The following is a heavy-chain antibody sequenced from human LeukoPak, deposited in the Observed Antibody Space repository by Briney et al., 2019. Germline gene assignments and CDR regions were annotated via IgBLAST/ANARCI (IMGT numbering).Heavy chain of an antibody. J-gene: IGHJ5*02. CDR2: MNYNSGNT. Sequence: GPPGKASGTAAGSPFSRFDTNGWREATGQGLGWWGWMNYNSGNTGYAQKFQGRVIMTRNISISTAYMELSSLRSEDSAVYYCARDKYNWNDIFENWFDPWGQGTLVTVSS. CDR3: ARDKYNWNDIFENWFDP. D-gene: IGHD1-1*01. V-gene: IGHV1-8*01. CDR1: GSPFSRFD.